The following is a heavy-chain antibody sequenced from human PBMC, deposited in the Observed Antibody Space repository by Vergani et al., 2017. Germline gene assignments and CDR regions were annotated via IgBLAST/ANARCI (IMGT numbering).Heavy chain of an antibody. D-gene: IGHD6-13*01. CDR3: AKGQQLVFFSVDV. CDR2: VSWNSETI. Sequence: VELLESGGGLVQPGRSLRLSCEASGFRFDEYAMHWVRRVPGKGLEWVSGVSWNSETIRYADSVKGRFTISRDNAKSSLYLQMDSLRPEDTAHYYCAKGQQLVFFSVDVWGIGTSVTVTA. J-gene: IGHJ6*04. V-gene: IGHV3-9*01. CDR1: GFRFDEYA.